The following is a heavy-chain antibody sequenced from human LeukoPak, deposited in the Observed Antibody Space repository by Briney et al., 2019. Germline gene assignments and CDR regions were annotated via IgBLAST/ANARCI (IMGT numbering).Heavy chain of an antibody. J-gene: IGHJ4*02. CDR1: GGSISSSSYY. V-gene: IGHV4-39*01. CDR3: ARLPRIVAATRYFDY. D-gene: IGHD1-26*01. CDR2: IYYSGST. Sequence: PSETLSLTCTVSGGSISSSSYYWGWIRQPPGKGLEWIGSIYYSGSTYYNPSLKSRVTISVDTPKNQFSLKLSSVTAADTAVYYCARLPRIVAATRYFDYWGQGTLVTVSS.